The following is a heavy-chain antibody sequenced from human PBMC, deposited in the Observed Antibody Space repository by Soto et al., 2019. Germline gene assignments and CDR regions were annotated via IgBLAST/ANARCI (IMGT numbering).Heavy chain of an antibody. Sequence: QVQLVESGGGVVQPGRSLRLSCAASGFTFSSYGMHWVRQAPGKGLEWVAVISYDGSNKYYADSVKGRFTISRDNSKNTLYLQMNSLRAEDTAVYYCAKDSHSRWLALVTDAFDIWGQGTMVTVSS. V-gene: IGHV3-30*18. D-gene: IGHD3-9*01. J-gene: IGHJ3*02. CDR2: ISYDGSNK. CDR1: GFTFSSYG. CDR3: AKDSHSRWLALVTDAFDI.